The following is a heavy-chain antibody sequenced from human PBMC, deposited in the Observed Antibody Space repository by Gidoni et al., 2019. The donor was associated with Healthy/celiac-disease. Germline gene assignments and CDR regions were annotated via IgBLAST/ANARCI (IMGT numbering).Heavy chain of an antibody. Sequence: EVQLLESGGGLVQPGGSLRLSCAASGFTFSTYALSWVRQAPGKGLEWVSAISGSGGSTYYADSVKGRFTISRDNSKNTLYLQMNSLRAEDTAVYYCAKDPSGGSSLRELTCFDYWGQGTLVTVSS. D-gene: IGHD2-15*01. CDR3: AKDPSGGSSLRELTCFDY. J-gene: IGHJ4*02. CDR1: GFTFSTYA. V-gene: IGHV3-23*01. CDR2: ISGSGGST.